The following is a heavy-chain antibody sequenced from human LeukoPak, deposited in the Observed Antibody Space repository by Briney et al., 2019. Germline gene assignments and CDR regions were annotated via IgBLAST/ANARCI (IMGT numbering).Heavy chain of an antibody. CDR1: GYTFTSYG. V-gene: IGHV1-18*01. J-gene: IGHJ4*02. Sequence: ASVKVSCKASGYTFTSYGISWVRQAPGQGLEWMAWISAYNGNTNYAQHFQGRVTMTTDTSTSTAYMELRSLRSDDTAVYYCARALGSSIVGATRSDYWGQGTLVTVSS. CDR3: ARALGSSIVGATRSDY. D-gene: IGHD1-26*01. CDR2: ISAYNGNT.